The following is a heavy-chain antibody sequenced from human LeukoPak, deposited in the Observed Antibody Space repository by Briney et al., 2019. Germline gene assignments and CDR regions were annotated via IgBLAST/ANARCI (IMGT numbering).Heavy chain of an antibody. CDR3: AREGRVFPTFDY. CDR1: GFTVSSNY. V-gene: IGHV3-53*01. CDR2: IYSGGTT. Sequence: GGSLRLSCTASGFTVSSNYMSWVCQPPGKGLEWVSVIYSGGTTYYADSVKGRFAISRDNSKNTVYLQMNSLRAEDTAVYYCAREGRVFPTFDYWGQGTLVTVSS. J-gene: IGHJ4*02. D-gene: IGHD3-3*01.